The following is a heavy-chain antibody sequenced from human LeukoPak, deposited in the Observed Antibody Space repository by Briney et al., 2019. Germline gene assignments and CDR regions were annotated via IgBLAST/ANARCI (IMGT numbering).Heavy chain of an antibody. D-gene: IGHD3-10*01. V-gene: IGHV4-39*01. CDR2: IYYSGTT. CDR3: ASQKGNFDY. J-gene: IGHJ4*02. CDR1: GGSISSSGYY. Sequence: SETLSLTCTVSGGSISSSGYYWGWSRQPRGKGLVWIGTIYYSGTTYYNPSLKTRVTISVDTSKNQFSLNLSSVTAADTAVYYCASQKGNFDYWGQGTLATVSS.